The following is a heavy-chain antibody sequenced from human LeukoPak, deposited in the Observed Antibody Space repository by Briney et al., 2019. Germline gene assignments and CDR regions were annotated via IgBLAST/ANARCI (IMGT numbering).Heavy chain of an antibody. Sequence: GGSLRLSCAASGFTFSTYAMTWVRQAPGKGLEWVSTISGSGDNTYYADSVKGRFTISRDNSKNTLYLQMNSLRAEDTAVYYCARDRYDFWSGSEEYWGQGTLVTVSS. J-gene: IGHJ4*02. CDR1: GFTFSTYA. CDR3: ARDRYDFWSGSEEY. CDR2: ISGSGDNT. V-gene: IGHV3-23*01. D-gene: IGHD3-3*01.